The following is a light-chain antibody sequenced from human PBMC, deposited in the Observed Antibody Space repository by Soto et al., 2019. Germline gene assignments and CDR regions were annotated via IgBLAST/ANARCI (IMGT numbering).Light chain of an antibody. J-gene: IGKJ1*01. V-gene: IGKV3-20*01. CDR2: GAS. CDR1: QSVSSSY. Sequence: EIVLTQSPGTLSLSPGERATLSCRASQSVSSSYLAWYQQKPGQAPRLLIYGASSRATGIPDRFSGSGSGTDFTLTISRLQSEDFAVYYCQQYANWPKTFGQGTKVDIK. CDR3: QQYANWPKT.